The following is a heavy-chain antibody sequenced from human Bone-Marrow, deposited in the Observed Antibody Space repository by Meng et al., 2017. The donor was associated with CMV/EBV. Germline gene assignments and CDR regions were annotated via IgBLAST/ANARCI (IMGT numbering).Heavy chain of an antibody. Sequence: ASVKVSCKASGYTFTGYYMYWVRQAPGQGLEWMGWINPNSGGTNYAQKFQGRVTMTRDESTSTAYMELSSLRSEDTAVYYCARGRIAARAYYGMDVWGQGTTVTVSS. V-gene: IGHV1-2*02. CDR2: INPNSGGT. J-gene: IGHJ6*02. CDR1: GYTFTGYY. D-gene: IGHD6-6*01. CDR3: ARGRIAARAYYGMDV.